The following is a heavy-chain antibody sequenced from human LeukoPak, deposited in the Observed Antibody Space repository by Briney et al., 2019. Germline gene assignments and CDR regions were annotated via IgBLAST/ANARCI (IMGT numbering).Heavy chain of an antibody. V-gene: IGHV3-23*01. Sequence: PGGSLILSCAASGFTFSSYAMSWVRQAPGKGLEWVSAISGSVGSTYYADSVKGRFTISRDNSKNTLYLQMNSLRAEDTAVYYCAKGVVVVAATHYFDYWGQGTLVTVSS. CDR3: AKGVVVVAATHYFDY. J-gene: IGHJ4*02. D-gene: IGHD2-15*01. CDR1: GFTFSSYA. CDR2: ISGSVGST.